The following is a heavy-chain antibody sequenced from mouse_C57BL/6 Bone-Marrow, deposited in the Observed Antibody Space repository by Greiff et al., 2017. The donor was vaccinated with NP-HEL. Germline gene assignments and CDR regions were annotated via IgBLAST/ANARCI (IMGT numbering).Heavy chain of an antibody. Sequence: VQLQQSGAELVRPGASVKLSCTASGFNIKDDYMHWVKQRPEQGLEWIGWIDPENGDTEYASKFQGKAPITADTSSNTAYLQLSSLTSEDTAVYYCTDSSGYLFAYWGQGTLVTVSA. CDR3: TDSSGYLFAY. J-gene: IGHJ3*01. CDR2: IDPENGDT. V-gene: IGHV14-4*01. D-gene: IGHD3-2*02. CDR1: GFNIKDDY.